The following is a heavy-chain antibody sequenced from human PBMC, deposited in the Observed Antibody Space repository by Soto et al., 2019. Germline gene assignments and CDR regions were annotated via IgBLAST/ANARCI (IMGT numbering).Heavy chain of an antibody. J-gene: IGHJ6*03. V-gene: IGHV3-23*01. CDR2: ISGSGGST. CDR1: GFTFSSYA. Sequence: PGGSLRLSCAASGFTFSSYAMSWVRQAPGKGLEWVSAISGSGGSTNYADSVKGRFTISRDNSKNTLYLQMNSLRAEDTAVYYCARELHPFYYMDVWGKGTTVTVSS. D-gene: IGHD5-18*01. CDR3: ARELHPFYYMDV.